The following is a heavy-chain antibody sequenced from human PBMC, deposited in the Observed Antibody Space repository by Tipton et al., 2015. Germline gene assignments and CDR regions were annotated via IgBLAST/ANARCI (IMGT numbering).Heavy chain of an antibody. J-gene: IGHJ4*02. CDR1: GFTFSKYW. CDR3: ARVVTGYDYIWGSLYYFDL. CDR2: MMQDGSEK. D-gene: IGHD3-16*01. Sequence: SLRLSCAASGFTFSKYWMSWVRQAPGKGLEWVAYMMQDGSEKYSEDSVKGRFTIFRDNTKNSLYLQMNSLRAEDTAVYYCARVVTGYDYIWGSLYYFDLWGQGTLVTVSS. V-gene: IGHV3-7*01.